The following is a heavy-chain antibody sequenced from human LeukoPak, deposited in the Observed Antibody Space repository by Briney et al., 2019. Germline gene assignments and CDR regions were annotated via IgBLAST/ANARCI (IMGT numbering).Heavy chain of an antibody. V-gene: IGHV1-69*13. CDR1: GGTFSSYA. J-gene: IGHJ4*02. Sequence: ASVKVSCKASGGTFSSYAISWLRQTPGQGLEWMGGIIPIFGTANYAQKFQGRVTITADESTSTAYMELSSLRSEDTAVYYCARGTLGYCSSTTCYIPDDYWGQGTLVTVSS. D-gene: IGHD2-2*02. CDR3: ARGTLGYCSSTTCYIPDDY. CDR2: IIPIFGTA.